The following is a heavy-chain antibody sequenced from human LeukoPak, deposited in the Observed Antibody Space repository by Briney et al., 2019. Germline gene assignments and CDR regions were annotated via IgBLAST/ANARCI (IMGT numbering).Heavy chain of an antibody. V-gene: IGHV1-46*01. J-gene: IGHJ4*02. Sequence: ASVKVSCKASGYTFTSNYIHWVRQAPGQGLEWMGMIYPRDGSTSYAQKFQGRVTVTRDTSTSTVHMELSGLRSEDSAVYYCARDQEGFDYWGQGTLVTVSS. CDR2: IYPRDGST. CDR1: GYTFTSNY. CDR3: ARDQEGFDY.